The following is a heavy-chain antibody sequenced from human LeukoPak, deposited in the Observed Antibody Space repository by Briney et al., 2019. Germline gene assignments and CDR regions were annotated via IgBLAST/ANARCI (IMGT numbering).Heavy chain of an antibody. Sequence: SVKVSCKASGGTFGGYTISWVRQAPGQGLEWMGGIIPMLRSSTYAQRFQGRLTITTDESTTTVHVELRSLGSEDTAVYFCARELSAAAPYYMDVWGKGTTVAVSS. D-gene: IGHD6-25*01. V-gene: IGHV1-69*16. CDR3: ARELSAAAPYYMDV. CDR2: IIPMLRSS. J-gene: IGHJ6*03. CDR1: GGTFGGYT.